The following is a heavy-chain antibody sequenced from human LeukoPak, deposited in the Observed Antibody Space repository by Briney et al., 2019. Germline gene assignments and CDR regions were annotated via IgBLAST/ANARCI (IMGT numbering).Heavy chain of an antibody. Sequence: GGSLRLSCVASGFTFSSHGMNWVRQAPGKGLEWVSSISSSSSYIYYADSVKGRFTISRDNSKNTMYLHMNSLRAEDTAVYYCAFFSNYFDFWGQGTLVTVSS. J-gene: IGHJ4*02. CDR2: ISSSSSYI. V-gene: IGHV3-21*04. D-gene: IGHD3-3*01. CDR3: AFFSNYFDF. CDR1: GFTFSSHG.